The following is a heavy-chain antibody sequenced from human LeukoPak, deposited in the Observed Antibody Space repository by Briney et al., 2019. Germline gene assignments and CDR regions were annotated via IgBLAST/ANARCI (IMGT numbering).Heavy chain of an antibody. CDR2: ISGSSRNI. CDR3: ARMYSGSYYFTYYFDY. CDR1: GFTFSFYN. V-gene: IGHV3-21*01. J-gene: IGHJ4*02. D-gene: IGHD1-26*01. Sequence: PGGSLRLSCAASGFTFSFYNMNWVRQAPGKGLEWVSSISGSSRNIHYADSVKGRFTISRDNAKNSLYLQMNSLRAEDTAVYYCARMYSGSYYFTYYFDYWGQGTLVTVSS.